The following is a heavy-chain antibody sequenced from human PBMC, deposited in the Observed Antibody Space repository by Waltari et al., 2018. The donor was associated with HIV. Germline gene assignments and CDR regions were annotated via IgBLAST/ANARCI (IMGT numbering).Heavy chain of an antibody. V-gene: IGHV3-33*01. J-gene: IGHJ4*02. D-gene: IGHD1-26*01. CDR3: ARGSPGSRFSGSDYDY. CDR2: VWYDGGIK. Sequence: QEHLVESGGGVVQPGRSLRLSCKASGFSFSDYGMHWVRQAPGKGVEWGAVVWYDGGIKYYAESVKGRFIVSRDNSKNILYLEMNSLSAEDTGFYYCARGSPGSRFSGSDYDYWGQGTLVTVSS. CDR1: GFSFSDYG.